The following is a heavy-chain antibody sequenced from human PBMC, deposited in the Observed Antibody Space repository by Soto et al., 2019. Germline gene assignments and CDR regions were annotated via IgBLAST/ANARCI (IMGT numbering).Heavy chain of an antibody. V-gene: IGHV3-11*06. J-gene: IGHJ4*02. Sequence: GGSLRLSCAASGFTFSDYYMSWIRQAPGKGLEWVSYISSSSGYTNYADSVKGRFTISRDNAKNSLYLQMNSLRAEDTAVYYCAKEYGRLDYWGQGTLVTVSS. CDR2: ISSSSGYT. CDR3: AKEYGRLDY. D-gene: IGHD4-17*01. CDR1: GFTFSDYY.